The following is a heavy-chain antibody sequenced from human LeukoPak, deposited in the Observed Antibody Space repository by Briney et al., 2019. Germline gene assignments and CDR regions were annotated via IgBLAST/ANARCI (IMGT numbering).Heavy chain of an antibody. Sequence: SETLSLTCTVSGGSISSYYWSWLRQPPGKGLEWIGYIYYSGSTNYNPSLKSRVTISVDTSKNQFSLKLSSVTAADTAVYYCARDSYVSDAFDIWGQGTMVTVSS. CDR3: ARDSYVSDAFDI. CDR1: GGSISSYY. J-gene: IGHJ3*02. D-gene: IGHD3-16*01. V-gene: IGHV4-59*01. CDR2: IYYSGST.